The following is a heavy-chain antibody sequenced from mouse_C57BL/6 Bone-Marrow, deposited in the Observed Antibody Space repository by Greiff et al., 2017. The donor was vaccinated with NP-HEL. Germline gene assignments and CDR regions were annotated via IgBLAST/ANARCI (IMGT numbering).Heavy chain of an antibody. CDR1: GYTFTSYW. J-gene: IGHJ2*01. Sequence: QVQLQQPGAELVRPGSSVKLSCKASGYTFTSYWMHWVKQRPIQGLEWIGNIDPSDSETHYNQKFKDKATLTVDKSSSTAYMQLSSLTSEDSAVYYCARYYYGSSYASFDYWGQGTTLPVSS. V-gene: IGHV1-52*01. CDR2: IDPSDSET. D-gene: IGHD1-1*01. CDR3: ARYYYGSSYASFDY.